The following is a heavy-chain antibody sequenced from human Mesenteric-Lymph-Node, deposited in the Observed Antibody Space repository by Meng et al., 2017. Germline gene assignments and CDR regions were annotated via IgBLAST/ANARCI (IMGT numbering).Heavy chain of an antibody. V-gene: IGHV1-69*02. Sequence: SVKVSCKASGGTFSSYTISWVRQAPGQGLEWMGRIIPILGIANYAQKFQGRVTMTRDTSISTAYMELSRLRSDDTAVYYCARVLVRGVTHAFDIWGQGTMVTVSS. CDR3: ARVLVRGVTHAFDI. D-gene: IGHD3-10*01. J-gene: IGHJ3*02. CDR1: GGTFSSYT. CDR2: IIPILGIA.